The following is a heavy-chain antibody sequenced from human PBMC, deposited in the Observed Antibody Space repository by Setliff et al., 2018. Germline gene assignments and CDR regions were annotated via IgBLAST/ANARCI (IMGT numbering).Heavy chain of an antibody. V-gene: IGHV4-38-2*01. CDR2: ISHSGST. CDR3: ARSFSRREKFLLDY. CDR1: GFTFSGYY. Sequence: GSLRLSCAASGFTFSGYYMQWVRQPPGKGLEWIGSISHSGSTYYNPSLRSRVTISLDTSKNQFSLKVSSVTAADTAVYYCARSFSRREKFLLDYWGQGALVTVSS. J-gene: IGHJ4*02.